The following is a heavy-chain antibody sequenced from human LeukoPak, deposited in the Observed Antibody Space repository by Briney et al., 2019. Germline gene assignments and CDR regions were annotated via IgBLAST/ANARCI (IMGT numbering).Heavy chain of an antibody. CDR3: ARVQKAPYNWFDP. J-gene: IGHJ5*02. CDR1: GNNLGGFS. Sequence: ASVKVSCKTSGNNLGGFSIHWVRQAPGQGLEWMGWINPKSGGTSYGQPFQGRVTMTRDTSISTVCLELTSLTSVDTAMYYCARVQKAPYNWFDPWGQGTMVTVSS. V-gene: IGHV1-2*02. CDR2: INPKSGGT.